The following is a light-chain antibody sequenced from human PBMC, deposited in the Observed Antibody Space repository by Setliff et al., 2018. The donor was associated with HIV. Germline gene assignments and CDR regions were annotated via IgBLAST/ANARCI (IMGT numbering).Light chain of an antibody. V-gene: IGLV2-23*02. CDR3: CSYAGSSTFV. CDR1: NSNVGKYDF. Sequence: QSVLAQPASVSGSPGQSITISCTGNNSNVGKYDFVSWYQQHPGKASKLLIFEVTKRPSGVSIRFSGSKSDNTASLTISGLQTEDEGDYYCCSYAGSSTFVFGTGTKVTVL. J-gene: IGLJ1*01. CDR2: EVT.